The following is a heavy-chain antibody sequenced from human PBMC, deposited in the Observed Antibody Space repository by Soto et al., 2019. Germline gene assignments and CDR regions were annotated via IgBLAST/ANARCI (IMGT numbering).Heavy chain of an antibody. CDR3: AKDLDDSSGWGTY. D-gene: IGHD3-22*01. V-gene: IGHV3-30*18. CDR2: ISYDGSNK. J-gene: IGHJ4*02. CDR1: GFTFSSYG. Sequence: QVQLVESGGGVVQPGRSLRLSCAASGFTFSSYGMHWVRQAPGKGLEWVAVISYDGSNKYYADSVKGRFTISRDNSKNTLYLQMNSLRAEDTAVYYCAKDLDDSSGWGTYWGQGTLVTVSS.